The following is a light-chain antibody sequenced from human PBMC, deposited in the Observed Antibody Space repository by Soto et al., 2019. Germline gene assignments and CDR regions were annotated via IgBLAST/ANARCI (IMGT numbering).Light chain of an antibody. CDR3: QKYGNSWT. CDR2: TAS. Sequence: VSTPSESTPAFSPGGRATLSFRATQSISFNLAWHQQQPGPPPRLLIYTASTRAAGTPARFSGGGSGTDSPLTISRLEPDDFAVYYCQKYGNSWTFGQGTKVDIK. CDR1: QSISFN. J-gene: IGKJ1*01. V-gene: IGKV3-20*01.